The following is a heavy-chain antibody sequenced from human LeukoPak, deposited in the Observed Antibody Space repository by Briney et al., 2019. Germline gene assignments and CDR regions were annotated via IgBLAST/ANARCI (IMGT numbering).Heavy chain of an antibody. D-gene: IGHD2-2*01. CDR2: IRAYNVNT. Sequence: ASVNLSFMASGHTITTYATSWARHAPRPGLEGMGGIRAYNVNTNYTQKLQAKVNKTTDTTTSTAYMELRSLRSDDTAVYYCAREFVVVPSAMGRDYYYYGIDVWGQGTPVTVSS. J-gene: IGHJ6*02. CDR1: GHTITTYA. CDR3: AREFVVVPSAMGRDYYYYGIDV. V-gene: IGHV1-18*01.